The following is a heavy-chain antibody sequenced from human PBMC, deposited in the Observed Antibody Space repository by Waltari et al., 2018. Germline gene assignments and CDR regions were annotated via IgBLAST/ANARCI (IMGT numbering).Heavy chain of an antibody. Sequence: QVQLQESGPGLVKPSETLSLPCPVPGSPISSGYYWGWIRQPPGKGLEWIGSIYFSGSTYYNPSLKSRVTISVDTSKNQFSLKLSSVTAADTAVYYCARDPGYYDTSGYPAYFDYWGQGTLVTVSS. D-gene: IGHD3-22*01. J-gene: IGHJ4*02. V-gene: IGHV4-38-2*02. CDR2: IYFSGST. CDR1: GSPISSGYY. CDR3: ARDPGYYDTSGYPAYFDY.